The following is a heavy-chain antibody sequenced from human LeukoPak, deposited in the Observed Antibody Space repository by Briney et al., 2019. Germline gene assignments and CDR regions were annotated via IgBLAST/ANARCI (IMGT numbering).Heavy chain of an antibody. D-gene: IGHD5-12*01. CDR2: MNNGPGAT. Sequence: GGSLRLSCAASGFSFSTSPMSWVRQPPGKGLEWVSAMNNGPGATFYRGSVRGRFTISRDDSKSTLYLQMNSLRAEDTGTYYCAKTHYDLLDVWGQGTTVTVS. CDR1: GFSFSTSP. V-gene: IGHV3-23*01. CDR3: AKTHYDLLDV. J-gene: IGHJ6*02.